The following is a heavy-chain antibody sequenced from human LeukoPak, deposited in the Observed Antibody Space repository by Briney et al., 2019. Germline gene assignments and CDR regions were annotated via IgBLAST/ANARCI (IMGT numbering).Heavy chain of an antibody. CDR1: GFTVSSNY. D-gene: IGHD2-15*01. V-gene: IGHV3-66*01. Sequence: PGGSLRLSCAASGFTVSSNYMSWVRQAPGKGLEWVSVIYSGGSTYYADSVKGRFTISRDNSKNTLYLQMNSPRAEDTAVYYCARGRPGYYFDYWGQGTLVTVSS. J-gene: IGHJ4*02. CDR2: IYSGGST. CDR3: ARGRPGYYFDY.